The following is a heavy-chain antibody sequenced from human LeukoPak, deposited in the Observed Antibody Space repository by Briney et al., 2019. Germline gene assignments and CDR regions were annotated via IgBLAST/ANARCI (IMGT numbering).Heavy chain of an antibody. Sequence: SETLSLTCTVSGGSMSRYCWSWIRQPPGEALEWIGYIYYSWSTNYNPSLKSRGTISVDPSKNQFSLKLSSVTAADTAVYYCARDSTMVRGVIGYFDCWGQGTLVTVSS. V-gene: IGHV4-59*01. CDR1: GGSMSRYC. CDR3: ARDSTMVRGVIGYFDC. D-gene: IGHD3-10*01. J-gene: IGHJ4*02. CDR2: IYYSWST.